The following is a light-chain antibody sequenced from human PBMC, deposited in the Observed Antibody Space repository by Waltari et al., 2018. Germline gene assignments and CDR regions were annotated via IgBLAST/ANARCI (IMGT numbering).Light chain of an antibody. J-gene: IGKJ1*01. Sequence: EIVLTQSPATLSLSPGERATLSCGASESMASNYFAWYQHRPGLPPRLLIHDTSMRATGIPDRFSGAGSGTDFTLTISRLEPEDFAVYYCQQYGGSPTFGQGTKVEIK. CDR3: QQYGGSPT. CDR1: ESMASNY. CDR2: DTS. V-gene: IGKV3D-20*01.